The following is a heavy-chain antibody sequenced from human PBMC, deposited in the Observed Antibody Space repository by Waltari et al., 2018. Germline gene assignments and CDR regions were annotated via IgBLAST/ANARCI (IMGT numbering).Heavy chain of an antibody. CDR1: GFTFSRHW. J-gene: IGHJ4*02. CDR2: IKQDGSEK. D-gene: IGHD6-13*01. V-gene: IGHV3-7*04. CDR3: ARGGLDSSWYWRN. Sequence: EVQLVESGGGLVQPGGSLRLSCAASGFTFSRHWMTWVRQAPGKGLEWVANIKQDGSEKYYVDSVKGRFTISRDNAKSSLYLQMESLRGDDTALYYCARGGLDSSWYWRNWGQGTLVTVSS.